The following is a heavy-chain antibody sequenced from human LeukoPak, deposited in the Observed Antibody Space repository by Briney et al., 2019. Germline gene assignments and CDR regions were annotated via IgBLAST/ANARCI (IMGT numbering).Heavy chain of an antibody. CDR3: ARVAGWYSGSYSSNFDY. J-gene: IGHJ4*02. D-gene: IGHD1-26*01. V-gene: IGHV4-39*07. Sequence: PSETLSLSCTGSGGSISSSSYYWGWIRQPPGKGLEWIGSMFYSGSTYYNPSLKSRVTISVDTSKNQFSLKLSSVTAADTAVYYCARVAGWYSGSYSSNFDYWGQGTLVTVSS. CDR2: MFYSGST. CDR1: GGSISSSSYY.